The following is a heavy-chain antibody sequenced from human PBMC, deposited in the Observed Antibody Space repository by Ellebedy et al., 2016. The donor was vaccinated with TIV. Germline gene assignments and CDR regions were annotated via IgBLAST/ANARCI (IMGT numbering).Heavy chain of an antibody. Sequence: PGGSLRLSCETSGVIFANYGMHGVRQAPGKGLEWVSFIWYDGGNKYYADSVKGRFTISRDNSKNTLYLQMNNLGAEDTAVFYCARDRHVDRGDCLDYWGQGTLVTVSS. CDR1: GVIFANYG. CDR3: ARDRHVDRGDCLDY. V-gene: IGHV3-33*01. CDR2: IWYDGGNK. J-gene: IGHJ4*02. D-gene: IGHD2-21*02.